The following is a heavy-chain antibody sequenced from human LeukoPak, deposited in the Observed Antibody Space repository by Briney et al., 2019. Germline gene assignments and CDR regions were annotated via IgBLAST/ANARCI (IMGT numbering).Heavy chain of an antibody. CDR2: VSWHRGTI. Sequence: GGSLRLSCAASGFTFDDYAMHWVRQAPGKGLEWVSGVSWHRGTIGYADSVKGRFTISRDNAKNSLYLQMNSLRAEDTALYYCAKAVGFSGSREYYFDYWGLGTLVTVSS. CDR1: GFTFDDYA. CDR3: AKAVGFSGSREYYFDY. J-gene: IGHJ4*02. V-gene: IGHV3-9*01. D-gene: IGHD1-26*01.